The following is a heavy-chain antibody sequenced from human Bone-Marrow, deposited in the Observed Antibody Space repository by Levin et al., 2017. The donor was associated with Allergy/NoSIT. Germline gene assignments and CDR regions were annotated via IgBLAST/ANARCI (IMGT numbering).Heavy chain of an antibody. Sequence: PGESLKISCAASGFAFSNYWMHWVRQVPGKGLVWVSHVNNDGTNTFYADSVKGRFSISRDNAKNTLHLQMNSLTGEDTAVYYCVRDWYGIDVWGQGTTVTVSS. J-gene: IGHJ6*02. V-gene: IGHV3-74*01. CDR3: VRDWYGIDV. CDR1: GFAFSNYW. CDR2: VNNDGTNT.